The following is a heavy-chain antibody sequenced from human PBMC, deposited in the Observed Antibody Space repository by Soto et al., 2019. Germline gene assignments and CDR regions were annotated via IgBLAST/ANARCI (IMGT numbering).Heavy chain of an antibody. CDR2: IYPDNSNT. V-gene: IGHV5-51*01. CDR3: ARQGAAVPTVPLIWFDP. D-gene: IGHD6-13*01. Sequence: PGESLKISCKGSGYFFAGYWIAWVRQMPGKGLEWTGIIYPDNSNTKYSRSFQGQVTISADKSSSTAYLQWSSLKASDTAIYYCARQGAAVPTVPLIWFDPWGQGTLVTVSS. J-gene: IGHJ5*02. CDR1: GYFFAGYW.